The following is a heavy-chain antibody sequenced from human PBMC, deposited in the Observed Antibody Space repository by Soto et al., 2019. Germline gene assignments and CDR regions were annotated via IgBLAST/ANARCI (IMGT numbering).Heavy chain of an antibody. CDR2: IYYSGST. V-gene: IGHV4-31*03. Sequence: SATLSITCTVSGGSISSGGYYWSWIRQHPGKGLEWIGYIYYSGSTYYNPSLKSRVTISVDTSKNQFSLKLSSVTAADTAVYYCAREYSSSSSFDYWGQGTLVTVSS. D-gene: IGHD6-6*01. CDR3: AREYSSSSSFDY. CDR1: GGSISSGGYY. J-gene: IGHJ4*02.